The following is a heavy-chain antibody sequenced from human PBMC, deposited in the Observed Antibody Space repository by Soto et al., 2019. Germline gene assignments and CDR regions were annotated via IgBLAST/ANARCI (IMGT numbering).Heavy chain of an antibody. CDR2: IYSTETT. Sequence: PSETLSLTCTVSGGSINSYYWSWIRQPPGKGLEWIGYIYSTETTKYNPSLKSRVTISVDTSKNQFSLKLSSVTAADTAVYYCARIPVDTYMIYWSDPWGQGTQVTVSS. D-gene: IGHD3-16*01. J-gene: IGHJ5*02. CDR3: ARIPVDTYMIYWSDP. V-gene: IGHV4-59*01. CDR1: GGSINSYY.